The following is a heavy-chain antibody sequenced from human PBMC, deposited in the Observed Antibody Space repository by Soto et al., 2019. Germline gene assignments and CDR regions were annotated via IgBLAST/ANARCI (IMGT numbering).Heavy chain of an antibody. CDR1: EFTFRSYA. CDR2: ISYDGSNK. Sequence: QVQLVASGGGVVQPGRSLRLSCAASEFTFRSYAMHWVRQAPGKGLVLVAAISYDGSNKYYADSVTGRFTIARDNSKNALYLQMHSLRVEDTAVYYCAREYGLEMATLDFWGQGTLVTVSS. V-gene: IGHV3-30-3*01. CDR3: AREYGLEMATLDF. D-gene: IGHD5-12*01. J-gene: IGHJ4*02.